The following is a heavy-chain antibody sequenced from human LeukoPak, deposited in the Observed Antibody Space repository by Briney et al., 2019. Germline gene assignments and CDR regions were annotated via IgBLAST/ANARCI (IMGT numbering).Heavy chain of an antibody. CDR3: ARTHTYDSSGYYYDDAFDI. Sequence: SETLSLTCAVYGGSFSGYYWSWIRQPPGKGLEWIGEINQSGSTNYNPSLKSRVTISVDTSKNQFSLKLSSVTAADTAVYYCARTHTYDSSGYYYDDAFDIWGQGTMVTVSS. D-gene: IGHD3-22*01. V-gene: IGHV4-34*01. CDR2: INQSGST. CDR1: GGSFSGYY. J-gene: IGHJ3*02.